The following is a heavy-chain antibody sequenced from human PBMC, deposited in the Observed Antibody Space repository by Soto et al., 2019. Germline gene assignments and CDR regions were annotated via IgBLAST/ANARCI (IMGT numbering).Heavy chain of an antibody. CDR3: ARVHGGVMGGLDY. V-gene: IGHV6-1*01. Sequence: SPTLSLACAISGDNVPSNSAAWNWIRQSPSRGLEWLGRTYYRSKWYNDYAVSVKSRITINPDTSKNQFSLQLNSVTPEDTAVYYCARVHGGVMGGLDYWGQGTLVTVSS. CDR1: GDNVPSNSAA. J-gene: IGHJ4*02. D-gene: IGHD3-16*01. CDR2: TYYRSKWYN.